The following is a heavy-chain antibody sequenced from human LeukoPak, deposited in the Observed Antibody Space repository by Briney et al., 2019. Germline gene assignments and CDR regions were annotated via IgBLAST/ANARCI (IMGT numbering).Heavy chain of an antibody. D-gene: IGHD2-15*01. CDR3: ARNSCPSGSCYDNRGYFDY. CDR2: INHSGST. V-gene: IGHV4-34*01. Sequence: SETLSLTCAVYGGSFSGYYWSWIRQPPGKGLEWIGEINHSGSTNYNPSLKSRVTISVDTSKNQFSLKLSSVTAADTAVCYCARNSCPSGSCYDNRGYFDYWGQGTLVTVSS. CDR1: GGSFSGYY. J-gene: IGHJ4*02.